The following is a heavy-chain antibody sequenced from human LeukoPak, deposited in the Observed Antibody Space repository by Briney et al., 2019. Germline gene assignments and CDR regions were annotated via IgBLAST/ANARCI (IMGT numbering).Heavy chain of an antibody. D-gene: IGHD4-17*01. V-gene: IGHV4-30-4*01. CDR3: ARDSYGDYYGY. J-gene: IGHJ4*02. CDR2: IYYSGST. CDR1: GGSISSGDYY. Sequence: TLSLTCTVSGGSISSGDYYWSWIRQPPGKGLEWIGYIYYSGSTYYNPSLKSRVTISVDTSKSQFSLKLSSVTAADTAVYYCARDSYGDYYGYWGQGTLVTVSS.